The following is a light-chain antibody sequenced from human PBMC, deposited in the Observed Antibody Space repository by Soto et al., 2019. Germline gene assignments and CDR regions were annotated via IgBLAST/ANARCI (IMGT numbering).Light chain of an antibody. CDR2: EGS. CDR1: SSDVGNYNL. Sequence: QSVLTQPASVSGSPGQSITISCTGTSSDVGNYNLVSWYQQHPGKAPKLMIYEGSKRPSGVSIRFSGSKSGNTASLTISGLQAEDEADYYCCSYAGSNTFVVFGGGTKLTVL. CDR3: CSYAGSNTFVV. J-gene: IGLJ2*01. V-gene: IGLV2-23*01.